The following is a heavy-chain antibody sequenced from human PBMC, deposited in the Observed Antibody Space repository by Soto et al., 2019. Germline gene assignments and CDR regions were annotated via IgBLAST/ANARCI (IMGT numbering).Heavy chain of an antibody. Sequence: GGSLRLSCAASGFTFSTLAMHWVRQAPGKGLECVAIVSFDGSNKYYADSVKGRFTISRDNSKNTLYLQMSGLTPEDTAVYYCARDQTGITTTGGGRIDHWGQGTLVTVSS. CDR1: GFTFSTLA. V-gene: IGHV3-30-3*01. CDR3: ARDQTGITTTGGGRIDH. D-gene: IGHD1-20*01. J-gene: IGHJ4*02. CDR2: VSFDGSNK.